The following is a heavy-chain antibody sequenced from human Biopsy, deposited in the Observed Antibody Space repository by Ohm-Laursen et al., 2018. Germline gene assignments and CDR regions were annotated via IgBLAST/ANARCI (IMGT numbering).Heavy chain of an antibody. CDR2: IKQDGSED. V-gene: IGHV3-7*01. J-gene: IGHJ6*02. CDR1: GFTFSQYW. CDR3: VRGRSMDV. Sequence: SLRLSCTAPGFTFSQYWMTWVRQSPGKGLEWVAMIKQDGSEDYYVDSVKGRFTISRDNAQKSLDLQLNSLRAEDTAVYYCVRGRSMDVWGQGTTVTVSS.